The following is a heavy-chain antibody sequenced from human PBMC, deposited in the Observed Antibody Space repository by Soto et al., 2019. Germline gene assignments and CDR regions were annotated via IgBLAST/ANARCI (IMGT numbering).Heavy chain of an antibody. D-gene: IGHD3-9*01. Sequence: EVQLVESGGGLLQPGRSLRLSCAASGFTFDDYAMHWVRQAPGKGLEWVSGISWNSGSIGYADSVKGRFTISRDNAKNSLRAEDTALYYCAKDSRYDILTGYSLDVWGKGTTVTVSS. CDR1: GFTFDDYA. V-gene: IGHV3-9*01. CDR3: AKDSRYDILTGYSLDV. CDR2: ISWNSGSI. J-gene: IGHJ6*04.